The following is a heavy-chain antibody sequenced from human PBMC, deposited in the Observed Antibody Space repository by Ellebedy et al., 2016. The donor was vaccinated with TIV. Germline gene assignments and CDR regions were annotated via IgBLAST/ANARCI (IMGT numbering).Heavy chain of an antibody. Sequence: SETLSLTCTVSGGSISSPNYYWGWIRQPPGTGLEWIGSIYYSGSTNYNPYLKSRVTISVDKSKNQFSLKLSSVTAADTAVYYCARRRRYGSGPQGMDVWGQGTTVTVSS. CDR3: ARRRRYGSGPQGMDV. J-gene: IGHJ6*02. V-gene: IGHV4-39*07. D-gene: IGHD3-10*01. CDR2: IYYSGST. CDR1: GGSISSPNYY.